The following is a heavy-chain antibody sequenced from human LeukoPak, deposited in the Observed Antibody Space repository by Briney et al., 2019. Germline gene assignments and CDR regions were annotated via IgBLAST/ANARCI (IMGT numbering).Heavy chain of an antibody. J-gene: IGHJ4*02. CDR1: GVSISNTNG. V-gene: IGHV4-4*02. D-gene: IGHD6-19*01. CDR3: ARDGCPYRPLDF. CDR2: VNLQGST. Sequence: PSGTLSLTCGVSGVSISNTNGLTWVRQPPGKGLEWIGEVNLQGSTNYNPSLKSRVAISVDKSENHISLKLTSVTAAARALYYRARDGCPYRPLDFWGQGTMVTVAS.